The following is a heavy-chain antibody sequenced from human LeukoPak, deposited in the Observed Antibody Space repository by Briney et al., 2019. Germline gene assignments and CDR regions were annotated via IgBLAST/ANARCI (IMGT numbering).Heavy chain of an antibody. CDR1: GFSFSENW. CDR3: AREEHRLAEAGTSAFDL. CDR2: INRDGGLT. V-gene: IGHV3-74*01. J-gene: IGHJ3*01. Sequence: GGSVRLSCVASGFSFSENWMRWVRHAPGEGLAWVSHINRDGGLTNYADSVKGRVTISRDNARNTVYLQMSSLRVEDTAIYFCAREEHRLAEAGTSAFDLGGQGTLVTVSP. D-gene: IGHD6-13*01.